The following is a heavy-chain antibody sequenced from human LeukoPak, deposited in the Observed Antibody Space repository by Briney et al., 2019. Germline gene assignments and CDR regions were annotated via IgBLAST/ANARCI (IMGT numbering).Heavy chain of an antibody. V-gene: IGHV3-11*01. CDR3: ARMGYCGGDCHWGSYGMDV. D-gene: IGHD2-21*02. CDR2: ISSSGSTR. CDR1: GFTFSDYY. Sequence: GGSLRLSCAASGFTFSDYYMSWIRQAPGKGLEWVSYISSSGSTRYYADPVKGRFTISRDNAKNSLYLQMNSLRAEDTAVYYCARMGYCGGDCHWGSYGMDVWGQGTTVTVSS. J-gene: IGHJ6*02.